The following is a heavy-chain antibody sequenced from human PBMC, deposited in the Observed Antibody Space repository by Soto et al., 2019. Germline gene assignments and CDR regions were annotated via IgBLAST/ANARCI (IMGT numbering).Heavy chain of an antibody. Sequence: AAVKVSCKASGYTFTNYYMHWVRQAPGQGLEWMGIIYPSDGSTAYAQKFQGRVTMTRDTSSSTFYMELSSLRSEDTALYCCARDFSGPIDACGQGTLVTVSS. V-gene: IGHV1-46*01. CDR3: ARDFSGPIDA. J-gene: IGHJ5*02. CDR2: IYPSDGST. CDR1: GYTFTNYY. D-gene: IGHD3-10*01.